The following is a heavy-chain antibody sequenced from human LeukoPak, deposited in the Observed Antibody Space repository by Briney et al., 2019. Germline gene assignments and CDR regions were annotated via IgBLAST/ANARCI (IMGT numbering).Heavy chain of an antibody. J-gene: IGHJ1*01. CDR2: ISGSGGST. CDR3: AKRPGYYGSGSYYMDEYFQH. D-gene: IGHD3-10*01. Sequence: GGSLRLSCAASGFTFSTYSMNWVRQAPGKGLEWVSAISGSGGSTYYADSVKGRFTISRDNSKNTLYLQMNSLRAEDTAVYYCAKRPGYYGSGSYYMDEYFQHWGQGTLVTVSS. CDR1: GFTFSTYS. V-gene: IGHV3-23*01.